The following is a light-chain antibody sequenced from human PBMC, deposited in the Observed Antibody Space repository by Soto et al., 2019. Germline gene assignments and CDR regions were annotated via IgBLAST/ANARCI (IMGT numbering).Light chain of an antibody. CDR3: KQYGYSPIT. V-gene: IGKV3-20*01. CDR2: AAS. Sequence: EIVLTQSPGTLSLSPGERATLSCRASQSVSSTYLAWCQQKPGQAPRLLIYAASSRATGSPDRFSGGGSGTDFTLTISRLEPEDFAVYYCKQYGYSPITFGQGTRLEIK. J-gene: IGKJ5*01. CDR1: QSVSSTY.